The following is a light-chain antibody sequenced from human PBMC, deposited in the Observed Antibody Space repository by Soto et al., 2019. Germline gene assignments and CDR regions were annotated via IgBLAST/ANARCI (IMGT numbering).Light chain of an antibody. CDR1: QSVTNNY. CDR2: DAS. V-gene: IGKV3-20*01. CDR3: QQHCRSTPSGT. J-gene: IGKJ1*01. Sequence: ETVLTQSPGTLSLSPGERATLFCRASQSVTNNYLAGYQQKPGQAPRLLIYDASTSATGIQDKFSGSGSGTDCTLTISKMETANFAVYYGQQHCRSTPSGTFVQGTKFEIK.